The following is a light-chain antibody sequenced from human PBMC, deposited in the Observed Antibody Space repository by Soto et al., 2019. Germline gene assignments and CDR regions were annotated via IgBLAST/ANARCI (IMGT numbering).Light chain of an antibody. J-gene: IGKJ1*01. CDR3: QQSYSSTQT. V-gene: IGKV3D-11*02. Sequence: ETVLTQSPATLSLSPGQRATLSCRDSQSVRNYLAWYQQKPGQAPRVLIYGACTRETGIPARFSGSGAGTEFTLTISSLQPEDVAIYYCQQSYSSTQTFGQGTKVDIK. CDR1: QSVRNY. CDR2: GAC.